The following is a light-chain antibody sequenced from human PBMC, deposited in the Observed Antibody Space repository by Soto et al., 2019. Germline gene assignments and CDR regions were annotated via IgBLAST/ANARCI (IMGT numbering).Light chain of an antibody. Sequence: EIVLTQSPATLSLSPVERATLSCRASQSVGDYLGWYQQKPGQAPRLLIYDASQRATGVPARFSASGSGTDFTLTISSLEPEDFAIYYCQQREDWPRAFGGGTKVEFK. J-gene: IGKJ4*01. CDR3: QQREDWPRA. CDR2: DAS. CDR1: QSVGDY. V-gene: IGKV3-11*01.